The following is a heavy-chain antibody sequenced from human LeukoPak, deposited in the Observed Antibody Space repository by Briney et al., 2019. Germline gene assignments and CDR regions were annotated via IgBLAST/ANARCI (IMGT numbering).Heavy chain of an antibody. V-gene: IGHV3-23*01. Sequence: PGGSLRLSCAASGFTFSSYVMSWVRQAPGKGLEWVSAISGSGASTYYADSVKGRLTISKDNSKNTLYLQMNSLRAEDTAVYYCAKGLARGFDYWGQGTLVTVSS. CDR1: GFTFSSYV. CDR3: AKGLARGFDY. CDR2: ISGSGAST. J-gene: IGHJ4*02. D-gene: IGHD3-10*01.